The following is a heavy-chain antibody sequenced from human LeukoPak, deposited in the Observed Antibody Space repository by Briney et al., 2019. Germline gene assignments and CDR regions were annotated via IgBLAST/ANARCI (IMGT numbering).Heavy chain of an antibody. V-gene: IGHV4-59*11. Sequence: SETLSLLCSVAGGSLSSRYWSWIRQPPGKGLEWMGYIYYSGSTHYNASLKSRLTISVGTSNNQYSLKLSSVTAEDTAVDYCARDYGMGYLDYWGQGTLVTVSS. D-gene: IGHD3-16*01. CDR1: GGSLSSRY. J-gene: IGHJ4*02. CDR2: IYYSGST. CDR3: ARDYGMGYLDY.